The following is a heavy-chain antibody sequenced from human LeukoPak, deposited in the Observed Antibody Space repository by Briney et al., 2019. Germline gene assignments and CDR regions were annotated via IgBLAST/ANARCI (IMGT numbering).Heavy chain of an antibody. CDR3: ARNYVSGAFDI. CDR1: GGPISRYY. V-gene: IGHV4-59*08. J-gene: IGHJ3*02. CDR2: IYYSGST. Sequence: SETLSLTCTVSGGPISRYYWSWIRQPPGKGLEWIGYIYYSGSTNYNPSLKSRVTISLDTSTNQFSLKLSSVTAADTAVYYCARNYVSGAFDIWGQGTMVTVSS. D-gene: IGHD3-10*01.